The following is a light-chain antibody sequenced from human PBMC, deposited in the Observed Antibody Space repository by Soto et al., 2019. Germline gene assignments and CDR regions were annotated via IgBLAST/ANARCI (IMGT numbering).Light chain of an antibody. J-gene: IGLJ3*02. CDR2: GNS. V-gene: IGLV1-40*01. CDR3: QSYDSSLSGWV. CDR1: SSNIGAGYD. Sequence: QPVLTQPPSVSGAPGQRVTISCTGSSSNIGAGYDVHWYQQLPGTAPKLLIYGNSNRPSGVPDRFSGSKSGTSASLAITGLRAEDGADYYCQSYDSSLSGWVFGGGTKLTAL.